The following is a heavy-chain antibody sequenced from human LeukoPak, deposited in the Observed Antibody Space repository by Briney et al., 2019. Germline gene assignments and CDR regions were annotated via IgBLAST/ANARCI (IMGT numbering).Heavy chain of an antibody. D-gene: IGHD6-19*01. CDR2: INANSGTT. Sequence: GGSLRLSCSASGFAFSVYAMSCLPQPPGKGLEWVSTINANSGTTSYAASVRGRFTISRDNSKNTLYLQLNTLRADDTATYYCAKPISGGLAVTADWFHPWGQGTLVVVSS. J-gene: IGHJ5*01. V-gene: IGHV3-23*01. CDR1: GFAFSVYA. CDR3: AKPISGGLAVTADWFHP.